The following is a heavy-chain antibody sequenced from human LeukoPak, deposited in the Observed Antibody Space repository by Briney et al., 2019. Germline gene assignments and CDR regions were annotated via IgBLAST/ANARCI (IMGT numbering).Heavy chain of an antibody. J-gene: IGHJ5*02. V-gene: IGHV1-8*01. CDR1: GYTFTTYD. D-gene: IGHD6-19*01. CDR3: ARGRGSSGWYSFDP. CDR2: MNPNSGNT. Sequence: GASVKVSCKASGYTFTTYDINWVRQATGQGLEWMGWMNPNSGNTGYAQKFQGRVTMTRNTSINTAYMELSSLRSEDTAVYYCARGRGSSGWYSFDPWGQGSLVTVSS.